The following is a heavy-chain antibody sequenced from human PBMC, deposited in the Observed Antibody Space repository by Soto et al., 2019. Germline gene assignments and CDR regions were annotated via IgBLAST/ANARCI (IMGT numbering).Heavy chain of an antibody. V-gene: IGHV4-39*01. Sequence: XTLSLPCAVSGASLSGSDYYWAWLRQSPGKGPEWIWIVFYTGFTSYNPSLESRVSVSVDTWKIQFSLKLSAVTAADTAAYYCATSQKGYNWNYFDHWGQGALGTVSS. J-gene: IGHJ4*02. CDR3: ATSQKGYNWNYFDH. D-gene: IGHD1-20*01. CDR1: GASLSGSDYY. CDR2: VFYTGFT.